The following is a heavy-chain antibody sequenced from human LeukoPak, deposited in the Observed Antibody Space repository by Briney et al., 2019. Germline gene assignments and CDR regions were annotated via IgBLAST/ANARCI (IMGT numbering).Heavy chain of an antibody. V-gene: IGHV1-18*01. Sequence: GASVKLSCTASGYTFTSYGISRVRQAPGQRLEWMGWISAYNGNTNSAQKLQGRVTMTTDTSTSTAYMELRSLRSDDTAVYYCARGGSSWYVGRFDYWGQGTLVTVSS. CDR2: ISAYNGNT. J-gene: IGHJ4*02. D-gene: IGHD6-13*01. CDR1: GYTFTSYG. CDR3: ARGGSSWYVGRFDY.